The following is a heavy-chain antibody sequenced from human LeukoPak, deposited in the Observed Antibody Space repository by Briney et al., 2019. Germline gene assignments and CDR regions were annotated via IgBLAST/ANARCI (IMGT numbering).Heavy chain of an antibody. CDR3: ARVDVLRYFDWLGNFDY. Sequence: SETLSLTCAVYGGSFSGYYWSWIRQPPGKGLEWIGEINHSGSTNYNPSLKSRVTISVDTFKNQFSLKLSSVTAADTAVYYCARVDVLRYFDWLGNFDYWGQGTLVTVSS. CDR1: GGSFSGYY. CDR2: INHSGST. J-gene: IGHJ4*02. D-gene: IGHD3-9*01. V-gene: IGHV4-34*01.